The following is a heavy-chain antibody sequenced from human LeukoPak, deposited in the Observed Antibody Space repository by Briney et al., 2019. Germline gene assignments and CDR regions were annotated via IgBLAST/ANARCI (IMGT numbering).Heavy chain of an antibody. V-gene: IGHV4-59*08. CDR1: GGYITSYY. Sequence: SETLSLTCTVSGGYITSYYWSWIRQPPGKGLEYIGYISWSGSTDYNPSLKSRVTISVDTSKNQFSLKLSSVTAADTAVYYCGVAYGANGWFDPWGQGTLVTVSS. CDR3: GVAYGANGWFDP. D-gene: IGHD4-17*01. CDR2: ISWSGST. J-gene: IGHJ5*02.